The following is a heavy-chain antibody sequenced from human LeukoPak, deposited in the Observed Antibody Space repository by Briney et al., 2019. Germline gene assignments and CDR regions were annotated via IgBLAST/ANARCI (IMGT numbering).Heavy chain of an antibody. V-gene: IGHV3-23*01. CDR2: ISGTGAFT. D-gene: IGHD4-17*01. J-gene: IGHJ4*02. CDR1: GFTFTNYA. Sequence: PGGSLRLACAASGFTFTNYAMSWVRQAPGKGLESVSVISGTGAFTYYADSVKGRFTISRDNSKNTMYLQMNSLRAEDTTVYYCAKGRSDYGTGFNFCGRGALVTVSS. CDR3: AKGRSDYGTGFNF.